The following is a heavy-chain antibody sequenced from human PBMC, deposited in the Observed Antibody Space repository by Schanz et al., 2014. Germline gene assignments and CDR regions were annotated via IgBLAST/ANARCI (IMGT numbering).Heavy chain of an antibody. D-gene: IGHD6-13*01. CDR2: FNDGGVNK. V-gene: IGHV3-23*01. Sequence: EVKLLESGGTLVRPGGSLRPSCAASGFTFSTYAMAWVRQAPGKGLEWVSSFNDGGVNKYYADSVKGRFTISSDNSKSTLYLQMSSLRAEDTAVYYCAKSQGSSFDSWGQGTLVTVSS. CDR1: GFTFSTYA. CDR3: AKSQGSSFDS. J-gene: IGHJ4*02.